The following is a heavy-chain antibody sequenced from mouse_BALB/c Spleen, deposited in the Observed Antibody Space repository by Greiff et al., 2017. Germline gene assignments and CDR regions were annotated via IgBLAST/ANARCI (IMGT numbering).Heavy chain of an antibody. J-gene: IGHJ4*01. D-gene: IGHD1-2*01. CDR2: IYPGSGST. CDR1: GYTFTSYW. Sequence: LQQPGSELVRPGASVKLSCKASGYTFTSYWMHWVKQRPGQGLEWIGNIYPGSGSTNYDEKFKSKATLTVDTSSSTAYMQLSSLTSEDSAVYYGTRETTADYYAMDYWGQGTSVTVSA. CDR3: TRETTADYYAMDY. V-gene: IGHV1S22*01.